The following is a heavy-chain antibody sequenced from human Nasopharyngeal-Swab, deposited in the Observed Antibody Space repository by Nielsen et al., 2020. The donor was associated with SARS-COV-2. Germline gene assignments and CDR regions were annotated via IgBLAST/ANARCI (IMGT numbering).Heavy chain of an antibody. Sequence: ASVKVSCKASGYTFTSYAMNWVRQAPGQGLEWMGWINTNTGNPTYAQCFTGRFVFSLDTSVSTAYLQISSLKAEDTAVYYCARASSGDWYEYFDYWGQGTLVTVSS. CDR3: ARASSGDWYEYFDY. V-gene: IGHV7-4-1*02. J-gene: IGHJ4*02. D-gene: IGHD2-21*02. CDR1: GYTFTSYA. CDR2: INTNTGNP.